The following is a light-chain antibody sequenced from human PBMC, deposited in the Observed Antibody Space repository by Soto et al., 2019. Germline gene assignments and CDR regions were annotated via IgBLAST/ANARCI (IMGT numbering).Light chain of an antibody. J-gene: IGKJ5*01. V-gene: IGKV3-20*01. CDR1: QSVSSSY. CDR3: QQYGSSMIT. CDR2: GAS. Sequence: EIVLTHSPGTLSLSPGERATLSCRASQSVSSSYLAWYQQKPGQAPRLLIYGASGRATGIPDRFSGSGSGTNFTLTISRVEPEDFAVYYCQQYGSSMITFGQGTRVEIK.